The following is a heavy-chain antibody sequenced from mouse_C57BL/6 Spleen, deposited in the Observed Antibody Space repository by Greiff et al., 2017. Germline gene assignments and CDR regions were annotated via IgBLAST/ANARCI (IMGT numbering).Heavy chain of an antibody. CDR3: ARYTTVVEDWYFDV. Sequence: QVQLQQPGAELVKPGASVKMSCKASGYTFTSYWITWVKQRPGQGLEWIGDIYPGSGSTNYNEKFKGKATLTVDTSSSTAYMQLSSLTSEDSAVYYCARYTTVVEDWYFDVWGTGTTVTVSS. V-gene: IGHV1-55*01. CDR2: IYPGSGST. CDR1: GYTFTSYW. J-gene: IGHJ1*03. D-gene: IGHD1-1*01.